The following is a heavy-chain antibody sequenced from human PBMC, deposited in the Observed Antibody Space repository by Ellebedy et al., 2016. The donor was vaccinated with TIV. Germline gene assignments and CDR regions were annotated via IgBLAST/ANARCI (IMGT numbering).Heavy chain of an antibody. V-gene: IGHV3-21*01. CDR2: ISSSSSYI. CDR3: ARNYLDSSSHGDY. D-gene: IGHD3-22*01. Sequence: PGGSLRLSCAASGFTFTNHWMSWVRQAPGKGLEWVSSISSSSSYIFYADSVKGRFTISRDNAQNSLYLQMNSLRAEDTAVYYCARNYLDSSSHGDYWGQGTLVTVSS. CDR1: GFTFTNHW. J-gene: IGHJ4*02.